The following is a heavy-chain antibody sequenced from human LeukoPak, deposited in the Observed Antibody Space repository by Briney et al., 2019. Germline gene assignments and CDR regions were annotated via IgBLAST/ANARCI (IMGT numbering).Heavy chain of an antibody. CDR3: ARHSRYFDWLLYPLDA. J-gene: IGHJ5*02. Sequence: GESLKISCKGSGYSFTSYWIGWVRQMPGKGLEWMGIIYPGESDTRYSPSFQGQVIISADKSISTAYLQWSSLKASDTAMYYCARHSRYFDWLLYPLDAWGQGTLVTVSS. V-gene: IGHV5-51*01. CDR1: GYSFTSYW. D-gene: IGHD3-9*01. CDR2: IYPGESDT.